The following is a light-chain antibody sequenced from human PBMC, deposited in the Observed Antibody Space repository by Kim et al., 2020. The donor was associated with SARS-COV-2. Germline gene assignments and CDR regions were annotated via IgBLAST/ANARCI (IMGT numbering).Light chain of an antibody. CDR3: QVWDSSSDHHF. V-gene: IGLV3-21*04. CDR2: YDR. Sequence: SYELTQPPSVSVAPGKTARITCGGKNIGIKSVHWYQQKPGQAPILVIYYDRDRPSGIPERFSGSNSGNTATLTISRVDAGGEADYYCQVWDSSSDHHFFGTGTKVTVL. J-gene: IGLJ1*01. CDR1: NIGIKS.